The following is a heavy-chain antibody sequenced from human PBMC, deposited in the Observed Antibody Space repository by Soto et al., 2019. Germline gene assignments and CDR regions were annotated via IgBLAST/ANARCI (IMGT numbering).Heavy chain of an antibody. D-gene: IGHD2-2*01. CDR1: GFTFSSYS. CDR2: ISSSSSTI. V-gene: IGHV3-48*01. Sequence: VQLVESGGGLVQPGGSLRLSCAASGFTFSSYSMHWVRQAPGKGLEWVSDISSSSSTIYYADSVKGRFTISRDNAKKSLYLQMNSVRAEDTAVYYCARGPPALVSYQPQQYYFDYWGQGTLVTVSS. J-gene: IGHJ4*02. CDR3: ARGPPALVSYQPQQYYFDY.